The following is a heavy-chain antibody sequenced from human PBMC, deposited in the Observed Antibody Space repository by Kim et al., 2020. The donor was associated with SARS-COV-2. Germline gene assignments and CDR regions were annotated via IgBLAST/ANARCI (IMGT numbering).Heavy chain of an antibody. J-gene: IGHJ4*02. V-gene: IGHV3-23*01. CDR2: IDGSDGTT. D-gene: IGHD2-21*01. CDR3: LKGGWGWIWDY. CDR1: GFTFTGHA. Sequence: GGSLRLSCTTSGFTFTGHATSWVRQAPGKGLEWVSSIDGSDGTTYYVDSVKGWFSISRDDSKNTLYLHMSALRADDTATYYCLKGGWGWIWDYWGQGILV.